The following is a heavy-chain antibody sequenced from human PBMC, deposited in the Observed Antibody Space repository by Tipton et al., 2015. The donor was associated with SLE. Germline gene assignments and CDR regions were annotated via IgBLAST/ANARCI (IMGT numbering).Heavy chain of an antibody. V-gene: IGHV4-59*01. Sequence: TLSLTCTVSGGSMSTYYRSWIRLPPGKGLEWIGYIYYSGGTSYNPSLNSRVTISVDTSRNQISLKLTSVTAADSAVYYCARYSLTNWHLDLWGRGTLVTVST. CDR1: GGSMSTYY. D-gene: IGHD2-15*01. CDR2: IYYSGGT. CDR3: ARYSLTNWHLDL. J-gene: IGHJ2*01.